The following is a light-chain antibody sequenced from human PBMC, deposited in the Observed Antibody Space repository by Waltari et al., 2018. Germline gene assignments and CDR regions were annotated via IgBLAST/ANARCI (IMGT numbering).Light chain of an antibody. CDR3: QNHERLPAM. CDR1: QSISRY. J-gene: IGKJ1*01. CDR2: VAS. V-gene: IGKV3-20*01. Sequence: GERATLSCRASQSISRYLAWYQQKPGQAPRLLIYVASSRATGIPDRFSGSGSGTDFSLTISRLEPEDFAVYYCQNHERLPAMFGQGTKVEIK.